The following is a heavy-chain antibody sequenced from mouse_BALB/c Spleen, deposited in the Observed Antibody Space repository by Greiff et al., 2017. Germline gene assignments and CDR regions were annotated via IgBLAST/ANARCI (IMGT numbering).Heavy chain of an antibody. Sequence: EVQLQQSGPELMKPGASVKISCKASGYSFTSYYMHWVKQSHGKSLEWIGYIDPFNGGTSYNQKFKGKATLTVDKSSSTAYMHLSSLTSEDSAVYYCARKGHYYGSSPAWFAYWGQGTLVTVSA. CDR2: IDPFNGGT. D-gene: IGHD1-1*01. J-gene: IGHJ3*01. CDR3: ARKGHYYGSSPAWFAY. V-gene: IGHV1S135*01. CDR1: GYSFTSYY.